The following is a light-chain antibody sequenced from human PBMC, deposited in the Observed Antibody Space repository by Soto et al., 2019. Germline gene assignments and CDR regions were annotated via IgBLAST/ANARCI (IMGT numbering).Light chain of an antibody. CDR1: SSDVGGYDH. Sequence: QSALTQPPSASGSPGQSVTIPCTGTSSDVGGYDHVSWYQQHPGKAPQLLIYEVTKRPAGVPDRFSGSKSGNTASLTVSGLQAEDEADYFCSSDAGNYNYVFGTGTKVNVL. V-gene: IGLV2-8*01. CDR2: EVT. J-gene: IGLJ1*01. CDR3: SSDAGNYNYV.